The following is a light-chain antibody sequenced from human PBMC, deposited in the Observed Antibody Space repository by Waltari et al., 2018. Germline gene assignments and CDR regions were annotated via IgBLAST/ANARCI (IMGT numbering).Light chain of an antibody. CDR2: EVT. V-gene: IGLV2-23*02. CDR1: SSDVGSYNL. CDR3: CSHAGSSIYV. Sequence: QSALTQPASVSGSPGQSITISCTGTSSDVGSYNLVSWYQQHPGKAPKLMIYEVTERPSGVSNRFSGSKSDNTASLTISGIQAEDEADYYCCSHAGSSIYVFGTGTKVTIL. J-gene: IGLJ1*01.